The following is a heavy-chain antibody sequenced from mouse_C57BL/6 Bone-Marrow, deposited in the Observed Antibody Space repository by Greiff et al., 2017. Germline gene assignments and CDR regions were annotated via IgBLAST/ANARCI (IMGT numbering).Heavy chain of an antibody. CDR3: TRDGGSPWYFDV. V-gene: IGHV5-9-1*02. Sequence: EVKLVESGEGLVKPGGSLKLSCAASGFTFSSYAMSWVRQTPEKRLEWVAYISSGGDYIYYADTVKGRFTIARDNARNTLYLQMSSLKSEDTAMYYSTRDGGSPWYFDVWGTGTTVTVSS. D-gene: IGHD1-1*02. CDR2: ISSGGDYI. CDR1: GFTFSSYA. J-gene: IGHJ1*03.